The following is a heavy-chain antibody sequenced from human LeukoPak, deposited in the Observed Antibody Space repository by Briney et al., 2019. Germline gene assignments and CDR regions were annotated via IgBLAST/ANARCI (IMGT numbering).Heavy chain of an antibody. Sequence: GGSLRLSCAASGFTFSSYAMSWVRQAPEKGLEWVSGFDGNGPNTYYADSVKGRWTISRDNSRNTLYLEMNSLRPEDTAIYYCAKPRTTGLGWAQFDYWGQGSLVTVSS. V-gene: IGHV3-23*01. CDR2: FDGNGPNT. J-gene: IGHJ4*02. CDR1: GFTFSSYA. D-gene: IGHD2-8*02. CDR3: AKPRTTGLGWAQFDY.